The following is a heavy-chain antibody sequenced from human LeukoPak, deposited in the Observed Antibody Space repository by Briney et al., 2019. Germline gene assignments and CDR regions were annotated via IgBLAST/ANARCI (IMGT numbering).Heavy chain of an antibody. J-gene: IGHJ4*02. D-gene: IGHD3-9*01. CDR3: ARDSIYDILTGLDY. CDR2: ISSSGSTI. CDR1: GFTFSSYE. Sequence: PGGSLRLSCAASGFTFSSYEMNWVRQAPGKGLEWVSYISSSGSTIYYADSVKGRFTISRDNAKNSLYLQMNSLRAEDTAVYYCARDSIYDILTGLDYWGQGTLVTVSS. V-gene: IGHV3-48*03.